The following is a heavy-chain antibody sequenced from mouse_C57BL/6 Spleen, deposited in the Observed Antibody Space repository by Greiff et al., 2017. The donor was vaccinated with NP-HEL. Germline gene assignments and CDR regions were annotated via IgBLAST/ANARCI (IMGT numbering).Heavy chain of an antibody. J-gene: IGHJ3*01. CDR2: IHPNSGST. CDR3: ARDGIYYDYDGAGFAY. V-gene: IGHV1-64*01. D-gene: IGHD2-4*01. CDR1: GYTFTSYW. Sequence: QVQLQQSGAELVKPGASVKLSCKASGYTFTSYWMHWVKQRPGQGLEWIGMIHPNSGSTNYNEKFKSKATLTVDKSSSTAYMQLSSLTSEDSAVYYCARDGIYYDYDGAGFAYWGQGTLVTVSA.